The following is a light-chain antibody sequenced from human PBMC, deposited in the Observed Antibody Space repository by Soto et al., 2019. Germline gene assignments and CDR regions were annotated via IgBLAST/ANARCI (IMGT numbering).Light chain of an antibody. J-gene: IGKJ1*01. CDR2: DAS. V-gene: IGKV1-5*01. Sequence: DLQMTQSPSTLSASVGDSVTITCRASQSISSWLAWYQQKPGKAPKLLIYDASTLESGVPSRFTGRGSGTEFTLTISSLQPEDFATYYCQQYKSYSRMFGQGTKVDIK. CDR3: QQYKSYSRM. CDR1: QSISSW.